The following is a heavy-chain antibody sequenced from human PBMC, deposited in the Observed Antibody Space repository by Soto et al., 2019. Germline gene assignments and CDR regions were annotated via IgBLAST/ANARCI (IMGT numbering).Heavy chain of an antibody. CDR2: IFSNDER. D-gene: IGHD3-3*01. CDR3: ARILSRAVYELWSGYYTGGYFDD. Sequence: SGPTLVNPTETLTLTCTVSGFSLSNARMGVSWIRQPPGKALEWLAHIFSNDERSYSTSLKSRLTISKDTSKSQVVLTMTNMDPVDTAKYYCARILSRAVYELWSGYYTGGYFDDWGQGTLVTVSS. J-gene: IGHJ4*02. CDR1: GFSLSNARMG. V-gene: IGHV2-26*01.